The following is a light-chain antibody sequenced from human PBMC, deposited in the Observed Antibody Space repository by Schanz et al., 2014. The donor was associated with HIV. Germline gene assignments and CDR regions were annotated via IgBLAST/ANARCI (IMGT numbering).Light chain of an antibody. CDR1: QYISRW. J-gene: IGKJ1*01. Sequence: DIQMTQSPSTLSASVGDGVTITCRASQYISRWLAWYQQKPGQAPHLLIYQASTLQTGVSSRFSGSGSGTEFTLTISSLQPDDFATYYCLQDYNYRWTFGQGTKVEIK. CDR3: LQDYNYRWT. V-gene: IGKV1-5*03. CDR2: QAS.